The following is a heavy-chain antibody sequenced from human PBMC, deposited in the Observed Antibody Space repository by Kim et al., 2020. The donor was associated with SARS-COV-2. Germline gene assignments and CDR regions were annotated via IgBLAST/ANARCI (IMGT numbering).Heavy chain of an antibody. CDR2: LSDDGRSS. CDR1: GFTFSSYA. J-gene: IGHJ4*01. CDR3: AKHDEGHRYTSIFFYY. V-gene: IGHV3-23*01. Sequence: GGSLRLSCTTSGFTFSSYAMGWVRQAPGKGLDWVSTLSDDGRSSYYADSVKGRFTIARDSSKNTLYLQLNNLGVEDTAVYYCAKHDEGHRYTSIFFYYWG. D-gene: IGHD3-16*02.